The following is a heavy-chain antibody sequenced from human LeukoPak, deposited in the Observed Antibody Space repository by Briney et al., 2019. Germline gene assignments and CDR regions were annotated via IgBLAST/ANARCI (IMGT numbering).Heavy chain of an antibody. J-gene: IGHJ4*02. D-gene: IGHD5-24*01. CDR3: ASSRWGVN. CDR1: GFTFSSYA. CDR2: ISSNGGSS. V-gene: IGHV3-64*01. Sequence: TGGSLRLSCAASGFTFSSYAMHWVRQAPGKGLEYVSAISSNGGSSYYANSVKGRFTISRDNSKNTLYLQMGSLRAEDLAVYYCASSRWGVNWGQGTLVTVSS.